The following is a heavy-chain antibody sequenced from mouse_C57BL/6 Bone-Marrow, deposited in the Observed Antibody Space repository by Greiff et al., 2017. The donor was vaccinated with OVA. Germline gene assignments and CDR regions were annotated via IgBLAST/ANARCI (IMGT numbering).Heavy chain of an antibody. D-gene: IGHD2-1*01. CDR2: IDPENGDT. Sequence: VQLKQSGAELVRPGASVKLSCTASGFNIKDDYMHWVKQRPEQGLEWIGWIDPENGDTEYASKFQGKATITADTSSNTAYLQLSSPTSEDTAVYYGTSYGNFDYWGQGTTLTVSS. CDR1: GFNIKDDY. J-gene: IGHJ2*01. CDR3: TSYGNFDY. V-gene: IGHV14-4*01.